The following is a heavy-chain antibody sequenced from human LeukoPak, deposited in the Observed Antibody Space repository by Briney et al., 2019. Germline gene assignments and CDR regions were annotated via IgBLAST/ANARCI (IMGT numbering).Heavy chain of an antibody. J-gene: IGHJ6*03. D-gene: IGHD2-8*01. Sequence: SETLSLTCAVYGGSFSGYYWSWIRQPPGKGLEWIGEINHSGSTNYNPSLKSRVTISVDTSKNQFSLKLSSVTAADTAVYYCARMGYCTNGVCYSDYYYYYMDVWGKGTTVTVSS. CDR1: GGSFSGYY. V-gene: IGHV4-34*01. CDR3: ARMGYCTNGVCYSDYYYYYMDV. CDR2: INHSGST.